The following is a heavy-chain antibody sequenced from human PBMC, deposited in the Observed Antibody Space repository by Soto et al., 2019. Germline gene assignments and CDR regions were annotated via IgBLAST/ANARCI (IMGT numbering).Heavy chain of an antibody. CDR3: AQTEDGGRSITTAGLFDA. Sequence: QVTLKESGPVLVTPTETLTLTCTVSGFSLSNAGMGVSWIRQPPGKALEWLAHIFSNDERRFSTSLKNRLTTSKDTFNSQVVLTMTHMDTVDTATYYCAQTEDGGRSITTAGLFDAFGQGTLSTV. J-gene: IGHJ5*02. CDR1: GFSLSNAGMG. CDR2: IFSNDER. V-gene: IGHV2-26*01. D-gene: IGHD6-25*01.